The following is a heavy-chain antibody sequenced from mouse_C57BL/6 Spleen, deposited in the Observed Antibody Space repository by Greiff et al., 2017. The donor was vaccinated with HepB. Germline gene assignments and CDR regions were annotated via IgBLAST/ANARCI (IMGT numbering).Heavy chain of an antibody. Sequence: LKESGAELVRPGSSVKLSCKDSYFSFMASAMHWVKQRPGHGLEWIGSFTMYSDATEYSENFKGKATLTANTSSSTAYMELSSLTSEDSAVYYCAISNSGIYAMDYWGQGTSVTVSS. CDR3: AISNSGIYAMDY. CDR2: FTMYSDAT. CDR1: YFSFMASA. J-gene: IGHJ4*01. D-gene: IGHD2-5*01. V-gene: IGHV1-49*01.